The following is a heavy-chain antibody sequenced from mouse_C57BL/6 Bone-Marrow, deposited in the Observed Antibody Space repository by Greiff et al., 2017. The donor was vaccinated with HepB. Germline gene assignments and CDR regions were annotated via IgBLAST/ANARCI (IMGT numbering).Heavy chain of an antibody. CDR2: ITHSGET. D-gene: IGHD1-1*01. CDR3: AGYSYYGSSYSAWFAY. Sequence: VKLQESGPGLVKPSQSLFLTCSITGFPITSGYYWIWIRQSPGKPLEWMGYITHSGETFYNPSLQSPISITRETSKNQFFLQLNSVTTEDTAMYYCAGYSYYGSSYSAWFAYWGQGTLVTVSA. V-gene: IGHV12-3*01. J-gene: IGHJ3*01. CDR1: GFPITSGYY.